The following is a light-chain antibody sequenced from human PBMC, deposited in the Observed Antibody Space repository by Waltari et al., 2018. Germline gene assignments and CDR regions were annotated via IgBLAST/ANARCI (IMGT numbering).Light chain of an antibody. CDR2: GKS. Sequence: QAVVTQEPSLTVSPGGTVTLTCASSAGVVTSGLYPYWFQQTPGQAPGTLIYGKSNQHSWTPARFSGSLLGGKAALTLSGAQPEDEAEYYCLISYSGVGVFGGGTKLTVL. V-gene: IGLV7-46*01. CDR3: LISYSGVGV. J-gene: IGLJ3*02. CDR1: AGVVTSGLY.